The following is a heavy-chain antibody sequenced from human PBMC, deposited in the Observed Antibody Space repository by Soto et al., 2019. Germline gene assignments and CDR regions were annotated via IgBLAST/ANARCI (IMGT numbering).Heavy chain of an antibody. J-gene: IGHJ3*01. CDR2: VHYSGGT. Sequence: PWETLSLTCTVSGASISSSYWSWIRQSPGKGLEWIGYVHYSGGTKDNPSLNGRVSLSIDTSKNQFSLKLSSVAAADTAVYYCARGYYDSRGQSNTFDVWGQGTMVTVSS. CDR1: GASISSSY. V-gene: IGHV4-59*01. D-gene: IGHD3-22*01. CDR3: ARGYYDSRGQSNTFDV.